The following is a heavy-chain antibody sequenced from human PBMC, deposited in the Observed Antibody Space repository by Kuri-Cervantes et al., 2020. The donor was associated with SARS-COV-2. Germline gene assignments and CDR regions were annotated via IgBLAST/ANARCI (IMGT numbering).Heavy chain of an antibody. CDR3: ARKYYDSSDLNWFDP. Sequence: ASLKVSCKASGYTFTGYYMHWVRQAPGQGLEWMGWINPNSGGTNYAQKLQGRVTMTRDTSISTAYMELSRLRSDDTAVYYCARKYYDSSDLNWFDPWGQGTLVTVSS. J-gene: IGHJ5*02. V-gene: IGHV1-2*02. CDR2: INPNSGGT. CDR1: GYTFTGYY. D-gene: IGHD3-22*01.